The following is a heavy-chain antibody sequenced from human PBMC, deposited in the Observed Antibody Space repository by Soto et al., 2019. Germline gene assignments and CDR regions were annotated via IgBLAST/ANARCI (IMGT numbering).Heavy chain of an antibody. CDR2: IIPRIGAT. V-gene: IGHV1-69*06. Sequence: QVQLVQSGSEVKKPGSSVKVSCKASGGTFSDFTLSWLRQAPGRGLEWMGGIIPRIGATNNAQKLKGRLTITADKSTGTVYMELNSLRSDDTAVYYCARYWSAGTLYGAFDIWGQGTEVTVSP. J-gene: IGHJ3*02. CDR1: GGTFSDFT. D-gene: IGHD2-15*01. CDR3: ARYWSAGTLYGAFDI.